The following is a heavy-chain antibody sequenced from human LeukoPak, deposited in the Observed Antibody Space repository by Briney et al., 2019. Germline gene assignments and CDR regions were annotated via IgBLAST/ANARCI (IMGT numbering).Heavy chain of an antibody. CDR2: IYTSGST. CDR1: GGSISSYY. J-gene: IGHJ4*02. V-gene: IGHV4-4*07. D-gene: IGHD6-19*01. CDR3: ASDRGRSSGWPQFDC. Sequence: SETLSLTCTVSGGSISSYYWSWIRQPAGKGLEWIGRIYTSGSTNYNPSLKSRVTMSVDTSKNQFSLNLSSVTAADPAVYYCASDRGRSSGWPQFDCWGQGTLVTVSS.